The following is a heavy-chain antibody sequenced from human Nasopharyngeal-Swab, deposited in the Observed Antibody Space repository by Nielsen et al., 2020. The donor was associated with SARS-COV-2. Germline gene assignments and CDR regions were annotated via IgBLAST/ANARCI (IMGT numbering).Heavy chain of an antibody. D-gene: IGHD1-26*01. CDR3: ARHAKIDSGITWAGWAP. CDR1: GYSFTSYW. Sequence: GEALKISCKGSGYSFTSYWIGWVRQMPGKGLEWMGIIYPGDSDTRYSPSFQGQVTISADKSISTAYLQWSSMKASDTAMYYCARHAKIDSGITWAGWAPWGKGTTVTVSS. V-gene: IGHV5-51*01. CDR2: IYPGDSDT. J-gene: IGHJ6*04.